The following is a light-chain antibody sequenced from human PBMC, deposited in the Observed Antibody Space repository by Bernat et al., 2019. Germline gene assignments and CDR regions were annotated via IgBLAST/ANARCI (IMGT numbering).Light chain of an antibody. Sequence: SYELTQPPSVSVSPGQTASITCSGDKSGDKYACWYQQKPGQSPVLVIYQDSKRPSGIPERFSGSNSGNTATPTISGTQSMDEADYYCQAWDSSTAVFGGGTKLTVL. J-gene: IGLJ3*02. CDR3: QAWDSSTAV. CDR2: QDS. CDR1: KSGDKY. V-gene: IGLV3-1*01.